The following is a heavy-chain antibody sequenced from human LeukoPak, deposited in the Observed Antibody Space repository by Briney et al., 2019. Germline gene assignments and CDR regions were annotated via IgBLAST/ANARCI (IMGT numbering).Heavy chain of an antibody. CDR1: GFTFSSYE. J-gene: IGHJ4*02. Sequence: GGSLRLSCAASGFTFSSYEMNWVRQAPGKGLGWVSYISSSGSTIYYADSVKGRFTISRDNAKDSLYLQMNSLRAEDTAVYYCARVNSGWYFLTYDYWGQGTLVTVSS. D-gene: IGHD6-19*01. CDR2: ISSSGSTI. CDR3: ARVNSGWYFLTYDY. V-gene: IGHV3-48*03.